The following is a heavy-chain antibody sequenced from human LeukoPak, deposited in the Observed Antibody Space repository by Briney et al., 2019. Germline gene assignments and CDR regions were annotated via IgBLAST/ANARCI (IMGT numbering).Heavy chain of an antibody. J-gene: IGHJ6*03. CDR3: ATRHLYDSSGYYYGDYYMDV. CDR2: ISSSSSYI. V-gene: IGHV3-21*01. Sequence: GGSLRLSCAASGFTFSSYSMNWVRQAPGKGLEWVSSISSSSSYIYYADSVKGRFTISRDNAKNSLYLQMNSLRAEDTAVYYCATRHLYDSSGYYYGDYYMDVWGKGTTVTVSS. D-gene: IGHD3-22*01. CDR1: GFTFSSYS.